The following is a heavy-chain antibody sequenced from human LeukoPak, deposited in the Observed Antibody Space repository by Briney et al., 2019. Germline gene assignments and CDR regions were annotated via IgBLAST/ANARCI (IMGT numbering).Heavy chain of an antibody. D-gene: IGHD5-18*01. CDR2: FYYSGST. CDR1: GGSISSYY. J-gene: IGHJ4*02. CDR3: ARDRGYSYGPLGRYFDY. V-gene: IGHV4-59*01. Sequence: SETLSLTCTVSGGSISSYYWSWIRQPPGKGLEWIGYFYYSGSTNYNPSLKSRVTISVDTSKNQFSLKLSSVAAADTAVYYCARDRGYSYGPLGRYFDYWGQGTLVTVSS.